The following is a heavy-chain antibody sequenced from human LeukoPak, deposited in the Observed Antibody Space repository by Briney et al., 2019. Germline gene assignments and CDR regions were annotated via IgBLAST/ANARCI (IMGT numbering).Heavy chain of an antibody. CDR1: GFTFSSYG. V-gene: IGHV3-30*02. CDR2: IRYDGSNK. CDR3: AKDVEMATTPPLDAFDI. Sequence: AGGSLRLSCAASGFTFSSYGMHWVRQAPGKGLEWVAFIRYDGSNKYYADSVKGRFTISRDNSKNTLYLQMNSLRAEDTAVYYCAKDVEMATTPPLDAFDIWGQGTMVTVSS. D-gene: IGHD5-24*01. J-gene: IGHJ3*02.